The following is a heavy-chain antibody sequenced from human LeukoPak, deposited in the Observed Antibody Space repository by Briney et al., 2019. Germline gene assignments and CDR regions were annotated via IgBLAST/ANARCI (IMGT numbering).Heavy chain of an antibody. Sequence: GASVKVSCKASGYTFTSYGISWVRQAPGQGLEWMGWISAYNGNTNYAQKLQGRVTMTTDTSTSTAYMELRSLRSDDTAVYYCARASLGYYYDSSGSHDYWGQGTLVSVSS. J-gene: IGHJ4*02. V-gene: IGHV1-18*01. D-gene: IGHD3-22*01. CDR2: ISAYNGNT. CDR3: ARASLGYYYDSSGSHDY. CDR1: GYTFTSYG.